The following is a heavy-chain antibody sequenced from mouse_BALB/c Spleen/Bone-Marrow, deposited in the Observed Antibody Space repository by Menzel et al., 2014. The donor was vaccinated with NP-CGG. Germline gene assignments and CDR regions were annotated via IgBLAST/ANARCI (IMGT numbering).Heavy chain of an antibody. V-gene: IGHV7-3*02. J-gene: IGHJ4*01. CDR2: IRNKANGYTT. CDR1: GFTFTDYY. Sequence: GEMGKAWGGLGEYGAFLGVSLANSGFTFTDYYMSWVRQPPGKALEWLGFIRNKANGYTTEYSASVKGRFTISRDNSQSILYLQMNTLRAEDSATYYCARDDYYAMDYWGQGTSVPVSS. CDR3: ARDDYYAMDY.